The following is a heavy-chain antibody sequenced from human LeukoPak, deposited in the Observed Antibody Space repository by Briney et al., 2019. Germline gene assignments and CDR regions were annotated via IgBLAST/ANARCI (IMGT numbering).Heavy chain of an antibody. CDR2: IYYSGDNSGDT. D-gene: IGHD3-22*01. CDR1: GGSISSSSYY. CDR3: ARGLSLGITMIVVVITGDYFDY. J-gene: IGHJ4*02. Sequence: SETLSLTCTVSGGSISSSSYYWGWIRQPPWKGLEWIGSIYYSGDNSGDTYYNPSLKSRVTISVDTSKNQFSLKLSSVTAADTAVYYCARGLSLGITMIVVVITGDYFDYWGQGTLVTVSS. V-gene: IGHV4-39*01.